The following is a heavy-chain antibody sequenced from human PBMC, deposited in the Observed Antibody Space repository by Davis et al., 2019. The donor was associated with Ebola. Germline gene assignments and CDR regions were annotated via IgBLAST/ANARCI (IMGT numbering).Heavy chain of an antibody. CDR2: TYYNSKWYS. CDR3: SRGHWVRRAFDI. Sequence: HSQTLSLTCAISGDSVSSGGWNWIRQSPSRGLEWLGRTYYNSKWYSDYAVSVKSRITINPDTSKNQFSLQLNSVTPEDTAVYYCSRGHWVRRAFDIWGQGTVVTVSS. J-gene: IGHJ3*02. CDR1: GDSVSSGG. V-gene: IGHV6-1*01. D-gene: IGHD3-16*01.